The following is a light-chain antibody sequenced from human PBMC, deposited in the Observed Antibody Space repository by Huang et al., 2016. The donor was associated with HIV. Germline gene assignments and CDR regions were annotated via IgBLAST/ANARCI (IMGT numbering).Light chain of an antibody. J-gene: IGKJ1*01. CDR3: QQYGSSPWT. CDR1: QSVSSSY. CDR2: GAS. Sequence: EIVLTLSPGTLSLSPGERATLSCRASQSVSSSYLAWYQQKPGQAPRLLISGASSRATGIPDRFSGSGSGTDFTLTISRLEPEDFAVYYCQQYGSSPWTFGQGTKVEIK. V-gene: IGKV3-20*01.